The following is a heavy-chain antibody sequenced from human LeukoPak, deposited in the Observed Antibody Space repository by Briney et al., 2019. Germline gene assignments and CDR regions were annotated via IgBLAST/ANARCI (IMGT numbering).Heavy chain of an antibody. Sequence: PGGSLRLPCAASGFTFDDYAMHWVRQAPGKGLEWVSGISWNSGSIGYADSVKGRFTISRDNAKNSLYLQMNSLRAEDTALYYCAKDSASVYYYGSGSYYPSDYWGQGTLVTVSS. V-gene: IGHV3-9*01. CDR3: AKDSASVYYYGSGSYYPSDY. D-gene: IGHD3-10*01. J-gene: IGHJ4*02. CDR1: GFTFDDYA. CDR2: ISWNSGSI.